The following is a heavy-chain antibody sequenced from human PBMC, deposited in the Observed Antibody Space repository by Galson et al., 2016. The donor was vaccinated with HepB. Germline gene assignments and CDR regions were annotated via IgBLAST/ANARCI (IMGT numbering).Heavy chain of an antibody. D-gene: IGHD3-3*01. V-gene: IGHV1-69*06. CDR2: IVPVFGST. CDR1: GGIFTSYA. Sequence: SVKVSCKASGGIFTSYAVSWVRQVPGQRPEWMGAIVPVFGSTNYAETFQGRVTITADKSTSTAYMELSSLTSDDTGVYFCARQKIGVVVMDSWGRGTLVTVSS. J-gene: IGHJ4*02. CDR3: ARQKIGVVVMDS.